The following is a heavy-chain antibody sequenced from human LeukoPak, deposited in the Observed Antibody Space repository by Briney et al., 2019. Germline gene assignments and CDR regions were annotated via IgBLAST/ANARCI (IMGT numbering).Heavy chain of an antibody. Sequence: SETLSLTCTVSGGSISSSSYYWSWIRQPAGKGLEWIGRIYTSGSTNYNPSLKSRVTMSVDTSKNQFSLKLSSVTAADTAVYYCARAKEYSSSWEGDYFDYWGQGTLVTVSS. D-gene: IGHD6-13*01. V-gene: IGHV4-61*02. CDR3: ARAKEYSSSWEGDYFDY. J-gene: IGHJ4*02. CDR1: GGSISSSSYY. CDR2: IYTSGST.